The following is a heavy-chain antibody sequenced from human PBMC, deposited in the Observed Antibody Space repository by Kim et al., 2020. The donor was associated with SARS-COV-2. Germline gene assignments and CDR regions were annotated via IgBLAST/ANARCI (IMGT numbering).Heavy chain of an antibody. CDR3: ARVLEGYSSGWYFDY. V-gene: IGHV4-59*01. J-gene: IGHJ4*02. D-gene: IGHD6-19*01. Sequence: PSLKSRGAISVDTSKNQFSLKLSSVTAADTAVYYCARVLEGYSSGWYFDYWGQGTLVTVSS.